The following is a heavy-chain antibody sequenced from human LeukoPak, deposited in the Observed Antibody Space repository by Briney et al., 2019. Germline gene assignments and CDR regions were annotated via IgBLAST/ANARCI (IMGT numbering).Heavy chain of an antibody. CDR1: GFTFNYAW. CDR3: TTDEDWNYARKDV. J-gene: IGHJ6*02. Sequence: GGSLRLSCAASGFTFNYAWMSWVRQVPGKGLEWVGQTVSEIDGGTTDYATPVKGRFTISRDDSKSTLYLQMSSLKIEDTAVYYCTTDEDWNYARKDVWGQGATVIVSS. V-gene: IGHV3-15*04. D-gene: IGHD1-7*01. CDR2: TVSEIDGGTT.